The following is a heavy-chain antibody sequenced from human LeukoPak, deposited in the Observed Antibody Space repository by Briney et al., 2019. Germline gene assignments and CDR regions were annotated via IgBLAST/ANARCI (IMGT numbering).Heavy chain of an antibody. CDR1: GGSISSYY. D-gene: IGHD3-10*01. J-gene: IGHJ5*02. CDR2: IYYSGST. Sequence: SETLSLTCTVSGGSISSYYWGWIRQPPGKGLEWIGSIYYSGSTYYNPSLKSRVTISVDTSKNQFSLKLSSVTAADTAVYYCARRGGSGDRMSGWFDPWGQGTLVTVSS. V-gene: IGHV4-39*01. CDR3: ARRGGSGDRMSGWFDP.